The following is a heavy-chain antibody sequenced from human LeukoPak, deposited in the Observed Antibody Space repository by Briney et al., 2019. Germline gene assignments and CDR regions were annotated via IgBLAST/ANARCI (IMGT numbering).Heavy chain of an antibody. D-gene: IGHD4-23*01. CDR3: EKEGGNTLCFDY. V-gene: IGHV3-23*01. CDR2: ISGSGGST. Sequence: PGGSLRLXCAASGFTFSSYAMSWVRWAPGKGLEWVSSISGSGGSTYYADSVKGRFTISRDNSKNTLYLQMNSLRAEDTAVYYCEKEGGNTLCFDYWGQGTLVTVSS. J-gene: IGHJ4*02. CDR1: GFTFSSYA.